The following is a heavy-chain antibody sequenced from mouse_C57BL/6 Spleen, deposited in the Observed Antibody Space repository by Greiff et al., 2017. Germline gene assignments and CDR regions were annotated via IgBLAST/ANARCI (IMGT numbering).Heavy chain of an antibody. V-gene: IGHV1-26*01. CDR2: INPNNGGT. Sequence: EVQLQQSGPELVKPGASVKISCKASGYTFTDYYMNWVKQSHGKSLEWIGDINPNNGGTSYNQKFKGKATLTVDKSSSTAYMELRSLTSEDSAVYYCARPLREDWFAYWGQGTLVTVSA. J-gene: IGHJ3*01. D-gene: IGHD1-1*01. CDR3: ARPLREDWFAY. CDR1: GYTFTDYY.